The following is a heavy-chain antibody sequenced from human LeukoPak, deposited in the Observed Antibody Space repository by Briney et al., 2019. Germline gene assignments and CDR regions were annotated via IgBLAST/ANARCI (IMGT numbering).Heavy chain of an antibody. Sequence: PGGSLRLSCAASGFTFSSYSMNWVRQAPGKGLEWVSYISSSSSTIYYADSVKGRFTISRDNAKNSLYLQMNSLRAEDTAVYYCARDRVDRGYSYDAFDIWGQGTMVTVSS. D-gene: IGHD5-18*01. CDR3: ARDRVDRGYSYDAFDI. V-gene: IGHV3-48*04. CDR1: GFTFSSYS. CDR2: ISSSSSTI. J-gene: IGHJ3*02.